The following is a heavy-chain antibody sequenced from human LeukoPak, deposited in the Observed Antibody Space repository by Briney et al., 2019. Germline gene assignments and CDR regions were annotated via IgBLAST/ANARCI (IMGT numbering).Heavy chain of an antibody. J-gene: IGHJ4*02. CDR3: ARGESRPVFDY. Sequence: GGSLRLSCAASGFTFSSYAMHWVRQAPGKGLEWVAVISYDGSNKYYADSVKGRFTISRDNSKNTLYLQMNSLRAEDTAVYYCARGESRPVFDYWGQGTLVTVSS. V-gene: IGHV3-30-3*01. CDR2: ISYDGSNK. CDR1: GFTFSSYA.